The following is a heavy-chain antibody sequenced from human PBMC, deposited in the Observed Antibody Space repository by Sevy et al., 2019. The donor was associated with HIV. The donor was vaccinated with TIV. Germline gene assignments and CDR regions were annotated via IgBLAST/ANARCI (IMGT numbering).Heavy chain of an antibody. V-gene: IGHV3-9*01. CDR1: GFPFNDHA. CDR2: ISWNSRTI. Sequence: GGSLRLSCAASGFPFNDHAMHWVRQVPGKGLEWVSGISWNSRTIGYADSVKGRFTISRDNARNFVYLEMNSLRSEDTAFYYCAKDINRGCDGVNCYSYYYYFYGLDVWGQGTTVTVSS. D-gene: IGHD2-21*01. J-gene: IGHJ6*02. CDR3: AKDINRGCDGVNCYSYYYYFYGLDV.